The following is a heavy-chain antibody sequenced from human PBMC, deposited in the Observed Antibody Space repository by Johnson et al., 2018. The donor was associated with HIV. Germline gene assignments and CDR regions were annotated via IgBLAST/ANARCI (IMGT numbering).Heavy chain of an antibody. CDR2: IKRKTDGGTT. CDR3: KPDAFDI. V-gene: IGHV3-15*01. CDR1: GFTFSNVW. Sequence: VQLVESGGGLVKPGGSLKVSCAASGFTFSNVWMHWVRQAPGKGLEWVGRIKRKTDGGTTDYAAPVKGKFTISRDDSKNTLYLEMNSLKTYYYDSSGLKPDAFDIWGQGTMVTVSS. D-gene: IGHD3-22*01. J-gene: IGHJ3*02.